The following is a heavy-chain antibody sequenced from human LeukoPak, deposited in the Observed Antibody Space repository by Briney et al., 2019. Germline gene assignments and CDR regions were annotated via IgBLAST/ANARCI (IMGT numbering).Heavy chain of an antibody. D-gene: IGHD6-19*01. CDR2: IGSDNKP. Sequence: GGSLRLSCEASGFTFSAYAMTWVRQAPGKGLEWVSSIGSDNKPHYSESVKGRFAISRDNSKSMLFLQLNSLRAEDTALYYCAIVIAVAGPATFYWGQGTLATVSS. V-gene: IGHV3-23*05. J-gene: IGHJ4*02. CDR3: AIVIAVAGPATFY. CDR1: GFTFSAYA.